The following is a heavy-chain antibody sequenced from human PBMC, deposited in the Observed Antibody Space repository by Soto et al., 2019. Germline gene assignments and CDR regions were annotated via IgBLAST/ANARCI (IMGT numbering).Heavy chain of an antibody. CDR2: IYYSGST. Sequence: QLQLQESGPGLVKPSETLSLTCTVSGGSISSSSYYWGWIRQPPGKGLEWIGSIYYSGSTYYNPSLKSRVPISVDTSKNPFSLKLSSVTAADTAVYYCASQLRGDYSNYAGFDYWGQGTLVTVSS. J-gene: IGHJ4*02. V-gene: IGHV4-39*01. D-gene: IGHD4-4*01. CDR3: ASQLRGDYSNYAGFDY. CDR1: GGSISSSSYY.